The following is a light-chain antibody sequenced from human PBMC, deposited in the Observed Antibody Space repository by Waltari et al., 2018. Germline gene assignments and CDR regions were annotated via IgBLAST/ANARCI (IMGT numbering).Light chain of an antibody. CDR3: QQYGSSVMYT. Sequence: VLTQSPGTLPLSPGERATLSCNASQRLTKRYLAWHEQKPGQAPRLRIYGASSRAAGIPDRFSGSGSGTDFTLTISRLEPEDSAVYYCQQYGSSVMYTFGQGTKVDIK. CDR2: GAS. J-gene: IGKJ2*01. V-gene: IGKV3-20*01. CDR1: QRLTKRY.